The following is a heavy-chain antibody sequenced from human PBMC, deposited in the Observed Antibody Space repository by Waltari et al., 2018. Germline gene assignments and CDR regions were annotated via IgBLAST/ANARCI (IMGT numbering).Heavy chain of an antibody. Sequence: EVQLVESGGGLVQPGRSLRLSCAASGFTFDDYAMHWVRQAPGKGLEWVSGISWNSGSIGYADSVKGRFIISRDNAKNSLYLQMNSLRAEDTALYYCAKGRYDILTGPFDYWGQGTLVTVSS. V-gene: IGHV3-9*01. CDR1: GFTFDDYA. CDR2: ISWNSGSI. J-gene: IGHJ4*02. CDR3: AKGRYDILTGPFDY. D-gene: IGHD3-9*01.